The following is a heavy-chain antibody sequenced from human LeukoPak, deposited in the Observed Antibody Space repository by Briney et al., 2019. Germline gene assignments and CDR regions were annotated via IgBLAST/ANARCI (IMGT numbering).Heavy chain of an antibody. J-gene: IGHJ4*02. D-gene: IGHD5-12*01. CDR1: GGSISSYY. CDR2: IYYSGST. Sequence: PSETLSLTCTVSGGSISSYYWSWIRQPPGKGLEWIGYIYYSGSTNYNPSLKSRVTIPVDTSKNQFSLKLSSVTAADTAVYYCARSRGYSGSGFDYWGQGTLVTVSS. V-gene: IGHV4-59*01. CDR3: ARSRGYSGSGFDY.